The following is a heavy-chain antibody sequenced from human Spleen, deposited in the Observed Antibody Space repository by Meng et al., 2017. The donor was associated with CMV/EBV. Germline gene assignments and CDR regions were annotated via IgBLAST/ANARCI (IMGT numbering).Heavy chain of an antibody. D-gene: IGHD2-15*01. CDR2: FYYSGNT. Sequence: SETLSLTCTVSGGSLSSYYWSWLRQPPGKGLEWIGYFYYSGNTNYNPSLNSRVTISADTSKNQFPLRLNSVTAADTAVYYCARDPGTHCSGTNCYSDWFDPWGQGIQVTVSS. V-gene: IGHV4-59*12. CDR1: GGSLSSYY. J-gene: IGHJ5*02. CDR3: ARDPGTHCSGTNCYSDWFDP.